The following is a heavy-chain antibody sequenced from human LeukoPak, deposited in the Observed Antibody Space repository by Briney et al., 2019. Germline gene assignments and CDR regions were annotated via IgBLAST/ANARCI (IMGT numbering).Heavy chain of an antibody. J-gene: IGHJ6*02. CDR3: ARDSKRITIFHDVWFYYGMDV. CDR2: INPNSGGT. CDR1: GYTFTGYY. D-gene: IGHD3-9*01. V-gene: IGHV1-2*02. Sequence: GASVKVSCKASGYTFTGYYMHWVRQAPGQGLEWMGWINPNSGGTNYAQKFQGRVTMTRDTSISTAYMELSRLRSDDTAVYYCARDSKRITIFHDVWFYYGMDVWGQGTTVTVSS.